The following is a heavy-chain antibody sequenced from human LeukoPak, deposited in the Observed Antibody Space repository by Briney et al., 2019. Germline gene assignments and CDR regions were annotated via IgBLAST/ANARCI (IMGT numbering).Heavy chain of an antibody. Sequence: GSLRLSCAASGFTFSSYGMSWVRQPPGKGLEWIGEINHSGSTNYNPSLKSRVTISVDTSKNQFSLKLSSVTAADTAVYYCARVLPVARRAYNWFDPWGQGTLVTVSS. D-gene: IGHD6-6*01. V-gene: IGHV4-34*01. J-gene: IGHJ5*02. CDR1: GFTFSSYG. CDR2: INHSGST. CDR3: ARVLPVARRAYNWFDP.